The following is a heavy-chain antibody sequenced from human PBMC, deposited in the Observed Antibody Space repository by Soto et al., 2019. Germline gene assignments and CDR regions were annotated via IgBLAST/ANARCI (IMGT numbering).Heavy chain of an antibody. CDR3: ARDQDCISTSCYGYYYGMDV. J-gene: IGHJ6*02. V-gene: IGHV3-21*01. D-gene: IGHD2-2*01. CDR1: GFTFSSYS. Sequence: GGSLRLSCAASGFTFSSYSMNCVRQAPGKELKWVSSISSSSSYIYYADSVKGRFTISRDNAKNSLYLQMNSLRAEDTAVYYCARDQDCISTSCYGYYYGMDVWGQGTTVTVSS. CDR2: ISSSSSYI.